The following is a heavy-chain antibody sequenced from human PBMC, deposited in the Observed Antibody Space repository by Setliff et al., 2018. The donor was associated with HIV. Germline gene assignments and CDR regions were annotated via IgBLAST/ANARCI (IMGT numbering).Heavy chain of an antibody. Sequence: PGESLKISCAVSGFAFSSYSMNWVRQAPGKGLEWVSSISSRGSYIYYADSVKGRITISRDNAKNSLYLQMNSLRAEDTAVYYCARERRAVAGSDYYYGMDVWGQGTTVTVSS. V-gene: IGHV3-21*01. J-gene: IGHJ6*02. CDR1: GFAFSSYS. D-gene: IGHD6-19*01. CDR3: ARERRAVAGSDYYYGMDV. CDR2: ISSRGSYI.